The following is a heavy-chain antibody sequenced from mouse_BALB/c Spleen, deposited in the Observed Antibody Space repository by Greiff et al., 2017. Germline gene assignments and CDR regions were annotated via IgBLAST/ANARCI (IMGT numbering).Heavy chain of an antibody. CDR2: IDPSDSET. J-gene: IGHJ3*01. CDR1: GYSFTSYW. Sequence: VQLQQSGPQLVRPGASVKISCKASGYSFTSYWMHWVKQRPGQGLEWIGMIDPSDSETRLNQKFKDKATLTVDKSSSTAYMQLSSPTSEDSAVYYCARGDYGSSWFAYWGQGTLVTVSA. CDR3: ARGDYGSSWFAY. V-gene: IGHV1S127*01. D-gene: IGHD1-1*01.